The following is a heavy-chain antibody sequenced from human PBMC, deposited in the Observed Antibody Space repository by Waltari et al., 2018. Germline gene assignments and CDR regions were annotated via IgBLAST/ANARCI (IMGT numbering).Heavy chain of an antibody. D-gene: IGHD1-1*01. CDR3: ARVPFRRLEPRPFDY. J-gene: IGHJ4*02. Sequence: EVQLVESGGGLVKPGGSLRLSCAASGFTFSSYSMNWVSQAPGKGLEWVSSISSSSSYIYYADSVKGRFTISRDNAKNSLYLQMNSLRAEDTAVYYCARVPFRRLEPRPFDYWGQGTLVTVSS. V-gene: IGHV3-21*01. CDR1: GFTFSSYS. CDR2: ISSSSSYI.